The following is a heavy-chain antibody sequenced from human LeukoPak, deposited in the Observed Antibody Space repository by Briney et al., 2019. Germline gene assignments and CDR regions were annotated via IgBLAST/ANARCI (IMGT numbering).Heavy chain of an antibody. Sequence: PSETLSLTCTVSGGSISSYYWSWIRQPPGKGLEWIGHVYYSGSANYSPSLKSRVTISMDTSKGQFSLRLSSVTAADTAVYYCARGGEQWLAAFDIWGQGTMVTVSS. D-gene: IGHD6-19*01. CDR3: ARGGEQWLAAFDI. CDR1: GGSISSYY. V-gene: IGHV4-59*08. CDR2: VYYSGSA. J-gene: IGHJ3*02.